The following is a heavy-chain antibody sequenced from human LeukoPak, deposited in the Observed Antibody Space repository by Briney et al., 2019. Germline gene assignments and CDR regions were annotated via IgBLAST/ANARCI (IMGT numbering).Heavy chain of an antibody. Sequence: GGSLRLSCAASGFTFSDYYMSWIRQGPGKGLEWVSYISSSGRTIYYADSVKGRFTISRDNAKNSLFLQMNSLRAEDTAVYYCARRDSSSWYGVDYWGQGTLVTVSS. V-gene: IGHV3-11*01. CDR3: ARRDSSSWYGVDY. J-gene: IGHJ4*02. CDR1: GFTFSDYY. D-gene: IGHD6-13*01. CDR2: ISSSGRTI.